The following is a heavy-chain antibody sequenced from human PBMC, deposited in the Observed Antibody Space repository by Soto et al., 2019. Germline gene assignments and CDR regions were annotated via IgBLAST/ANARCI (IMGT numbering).Heavy chain of an antibody. J-gene: IGHJ4*02. CDR1: GFTFSSYG. Sequence: PGGSLRLSCAASGFTFSSYGMHWVRQAPGKGLEWVAVISYDGSNKYYADSVKGRFTISRDNSKNTLYLQMNSLRAEDTAVYYCAKDPTMVRGVIVDYWGQGTLVTVSS. CDR2: ISYDGSNK. V-gene: IGHV3-30*18. CDR3: AKDPTMVRGVIVDY. D-gene: IGHD3-10*01.